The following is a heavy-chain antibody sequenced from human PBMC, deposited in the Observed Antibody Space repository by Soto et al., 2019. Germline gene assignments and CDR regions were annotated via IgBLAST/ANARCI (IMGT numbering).Heavy chain of an antibody. V-gene: IGHV1-46*01. J-gene: IGHJ6*02. CDR2: INPSGGST. CDR3: AREIVVVAATSDYYYGMDV. D-gene: IGHD2-15*01. CDR1: GYTFTSYY. Sequence: ASVKVSCKASGYTFTSYYMHWVRQAPGQGLEWMGIINPSGGSTSYAQKFQGRVTMTRDTSTSTVHMELSSLRSEDTAVYYCAREIVVVAATSDYYYGMDVWGQGSTVTVSS.